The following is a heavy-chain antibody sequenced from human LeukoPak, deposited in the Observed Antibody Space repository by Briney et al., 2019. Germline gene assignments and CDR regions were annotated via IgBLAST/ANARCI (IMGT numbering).Heavy chain of an antibody. D-gene: IGHD5-12*01. J-gene: IGHJ4*02. V-gene: IGHV4-34*01. CDR2: INHSGST. CDR1: GGSFSGYY. CDR3: ARERVVATLSRIDY. Sequence: SETLSLTCAVYGGSFSGYYWSWIRQPPGKGLEWIGEINHSGSTNYNPSLKSRVTISVDTSKNQFSLKLSSVTAADTAVYYCARERVVATLSRIDYWGQGTLVTVSS.